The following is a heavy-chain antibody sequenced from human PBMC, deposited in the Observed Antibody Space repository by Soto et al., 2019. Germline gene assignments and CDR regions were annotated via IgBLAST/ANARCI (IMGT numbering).Heavy chain of an antibody. V-gene: IGHV7-4-1*01. CDR2: INTNTGNP. D-gene: IGHD3-10*01. Sequence: GASVKVSCKASGYTFTSYAMNWVRQAPGQGLEWMGWINTNTGNPTYAQGFTGRFVFSLDTSVSTAYPQICSLKAEDTAVYYCARDPLLLWFGELPLNYYYYYGMDVWGQGTTVTVSS. CDR3: ARDPLLLWFGELPLNYYYYYGMDV. J-gene: IGHJ6*02. CDR1: GYTFTSYA.